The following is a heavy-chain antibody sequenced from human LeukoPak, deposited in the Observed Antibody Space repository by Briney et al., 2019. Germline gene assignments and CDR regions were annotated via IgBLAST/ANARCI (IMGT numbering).Heavy chain of an antibody. CDR2: IWYDGSNK. CDR3: AKGVGTAAVYYYYMDV. J-gene: IGHJ6*03. V-gene: IGHV3-33*06. CDR1: GFTFSSYG. Sequence: GGSLRLSCVASGFTFSSYGMHWVRQAPGKGLEWVAVIWYDGSNKYYADSVKGRFTISRDNPKNTLYLQMNSLRAEDAAVYYCAKGVGTAAVYYYYMDVWGKGTTVTVSS. D-gene: IGHD6-13*01.